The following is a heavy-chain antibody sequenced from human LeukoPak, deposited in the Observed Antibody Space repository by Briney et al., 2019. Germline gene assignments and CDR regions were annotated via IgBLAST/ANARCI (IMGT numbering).Heavy chain of an antibody. J-gene: IGHJ4*02. V-gene: IGHV3-66*01. Sequence: GGSLRLSCAASGFTFSSYSMSWVRQAPGKGLEWVSVIYSGGSTYYADSVKGRFTISRDNSKNTLYLQMNSLRAEGTAVYYCAREDSYGPLDYWGQGTLVTVSS. D-gene: IGHD5-18*01. CDR1: GFTFSSYS. CDR3: AREDSYGPLDY. CDR2: IYSGGST.